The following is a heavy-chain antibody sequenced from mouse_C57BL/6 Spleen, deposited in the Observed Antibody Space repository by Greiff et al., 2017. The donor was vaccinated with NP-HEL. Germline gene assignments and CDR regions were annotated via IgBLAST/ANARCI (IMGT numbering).Heavy chain of an antibody. CDR1: GYTFTDYN. D-gene: IGHD1-1*01. CDR2: INPNNGGT. Sequence: EVQLQQSGPELVKPGASVKMSCKASGYTFTDYNMHWVKQSHGKSLEWIGYINPNNGGTSYNQKFKGKATLTVNKSSSTAYMELRSLTSEESAVYYCARENYYGSSYWYFDVWGTGTTVTVSS. CDR3: ARENYYGSSYWYFDV. V-gene: IGHV1-22*01. J-gene: IGHJ1*03.